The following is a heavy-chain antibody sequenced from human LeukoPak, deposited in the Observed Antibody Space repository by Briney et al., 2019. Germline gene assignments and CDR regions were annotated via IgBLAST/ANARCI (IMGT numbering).Heavy chain of an antibody. D-gene: IGHD6-6*01. V-gene: IGHV4-38-2*01. CDR3: ARQLDSYHYYYVDV. CDR2: LYHSDSI. Sequence: PSETLSLTCAVSGYSISSGYYWIWIRQPPGKGLEWIGSLYHSDSIYYNPSLESRVTMSVDTSKNQFSLKLSFVTAADTAVYYCARQLDSYHYYYVDVWGTGTTVTVSS. CDR1: GYSISSGYY. J-gene: IGHJ6*03.